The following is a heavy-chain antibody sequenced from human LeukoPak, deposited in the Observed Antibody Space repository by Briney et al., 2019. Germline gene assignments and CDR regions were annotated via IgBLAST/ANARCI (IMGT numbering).Heavy chain of an antibody. Sequence: ASVKVSCKASGYTFRNYGINWVRQAPGQRLQWMGWISDYNSVYNDNIKYEQKFQGRVTMTTDTSTSTAYMELRSLRSDDTAVYYCARGRWLRDAFDIWGQGTMLTVSS. V-gene: IGHV1-18*01. CDR3: ARGRWLRDAFDI. CDR2: ISDYNSVYNDNI. CDR1: GYTFRNYG. D-gene: IGHD2-15*01. J-gene: IGHJ3*02.